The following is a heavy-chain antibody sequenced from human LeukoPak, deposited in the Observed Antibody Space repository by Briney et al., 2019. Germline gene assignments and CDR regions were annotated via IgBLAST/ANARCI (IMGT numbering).Heavy chain of an antibody. CDR1: GYTFTSYD. J-gene: IGHJ6*02. CDR2: MNPNSGNT. Sequence: ASVKVSCKASGYTFTSYDINWVRQATGQGLEWMGWMNPNSGNTGYAQKFQGRVTMTRNTSISTAYMELSSLRSEDTAVYYCASEGGTIVATPGPYGMDVWGQGTTVTVSS. V-gene: IGHV1-8*01. CDR3: ASEGGTIVATPGPYGMDV. D-gene: IGHD5-12*01.